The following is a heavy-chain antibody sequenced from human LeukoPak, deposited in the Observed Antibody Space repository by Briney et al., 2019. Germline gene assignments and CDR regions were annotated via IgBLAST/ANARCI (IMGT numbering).Heavy chain of an antibody. D-gene: IGHD2-2*01. J-gene: IGHJ4*02. CDR1: GGSISSGGYS. V-gene: IGHV4-30-2*01. CDR3: ARGVVPAALGYYFDY. Sequence: SQTLSLTCAVSGGSISSGGYSWSWIRQPPGKGLEWIGYIYHSGSTYYNPSLYSRVTISVDRSKNQFSLKLSSVTAADTAVYYCARGVVPAALGYYFDYWGQGTLVTVSS. CDR2: IYHSGST.